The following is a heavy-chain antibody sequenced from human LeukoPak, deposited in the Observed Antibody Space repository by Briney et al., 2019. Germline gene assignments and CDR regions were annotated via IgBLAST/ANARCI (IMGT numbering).Heavy chain of an antibody. CDR3: ARDPGLITPYYYDSSGYSGYYYMDV. CDR2: INPNSGGT. J-gene: IGHJ6*03. CDR1: GYTFTGYY. D-gene: IGHD3-22*01. Sequence: VASVKVSCKASGYTFTGYYMHWVRQAPGQGLEWMGWINPNSGGTNYAQKFQGRVTMTRDTSISTAYMELSRLRSDDTAVYYCARDPGLITPYYYDSSGYSGYYYMDVWGKGTTVTISS. V-gene: IGHV1-2*02.